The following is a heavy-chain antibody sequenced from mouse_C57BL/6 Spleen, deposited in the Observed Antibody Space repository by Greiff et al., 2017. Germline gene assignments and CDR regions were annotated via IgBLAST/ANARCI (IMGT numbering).Heavy chain of an antibody. CDR1: GYTFTSYW. V-gene: IGHV1-64*01. Sequence: QVHVKQPGAELVKPGASVKLSCKASGYTFTSYWMHWVKQRPGQGLEWIGMIHPNSGSTNYNEKFKSKATLTVDKSSSTAYMQLSSLTSEDSAVYYCARGDGNYSYWYFDVWGTGTTVTVSS. D-gene: IGHD2-1*01. CDR3: ARGDGNYSYWYFDV. J-gene: IGHJ1*03. CDR2: IHPNSGST.